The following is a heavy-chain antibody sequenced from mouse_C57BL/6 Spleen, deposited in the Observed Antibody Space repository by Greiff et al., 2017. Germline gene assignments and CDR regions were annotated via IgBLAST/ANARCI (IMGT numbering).Heavy chain of an antibody. CDR3: TRSRSYDY. CDR1: GYTFTDYE. J-gene: IGHJ2*01. CDR2: IDPETGGT. D-gene: IGHD1-1*01. Sequence: VQLQESGAELVRPGASVTLSCKASGYTFTDYEMHWVKQTPVHGLEWIGAIDPETGGTAYNQKFKGKAILTADKSSSTAYMELRSLTSEDSAVYYCTRSRSYDYWGQGTTLTVSS. V-gene: IGHV1-15*01.